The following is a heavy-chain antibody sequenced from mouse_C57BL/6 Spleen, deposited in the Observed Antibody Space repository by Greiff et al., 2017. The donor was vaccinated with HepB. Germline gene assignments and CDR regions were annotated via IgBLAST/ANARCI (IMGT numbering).Heavy chain of an antibody. CDR1: GFTFSSYA. Sequence: EVLLVESGGGLVKPGGSLKLSCAASGFTFSSYAMSWVRQTPEKRLEWVATISDGGSYTYYPDNVKGRSTISRDNAKNNLYLQMRHLKSEDTAMYYCARDWIYYDCAWFAYWGQGTLVTVSA. CDR3: ARDWIYYDCAWFAY. V-gene: IGHV5-4*01. CDR2: ISDGGSYT. D-gene: IGHD2-4*01. J-gene: IGHJ3*01.